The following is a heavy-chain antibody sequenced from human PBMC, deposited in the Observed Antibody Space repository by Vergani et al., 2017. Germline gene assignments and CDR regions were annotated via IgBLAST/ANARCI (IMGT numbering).Heavy chain of an antibody. CDR1: GFSFSSHA. Sequence: QVQLAESGGGRVQPGISLRLSCAASGFSFSSHAIHWVRQAPGKGLEWVAVTWYDGNNKQYADSVKGRFTISRDNSKSTMYLQMNSLRDEDTGVYYCARDFRLLYNRFDPWGQGTLVTVSS. J-gene: IGHJ5*02. V-gene: IGHV3-33*08. D-gene: IGHD1-14*01. CDR3: ARDFRLLYNRFDP. CDR2: TWYDGNNK.